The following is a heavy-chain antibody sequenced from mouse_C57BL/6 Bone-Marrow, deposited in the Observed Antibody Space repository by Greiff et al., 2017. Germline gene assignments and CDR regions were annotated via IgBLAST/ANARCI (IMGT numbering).Heavy chain of an antibody. CDR1: GYTFTSYG. J-gene: IGHJ3*01. V-gene: IGHV1-81*01. Sequence: QVQLQQSGAELARPGASVKLSCTASGYTFTSYGISWVKQSTGQGLEWIGEIYPRSGNTYYNEKFKGKATLTADKSSSTAYMELRSLTSEDSAVYFCAREGYYSRFAYWGQGTLVTVSA. D-gene: IGHD2-5*01. CDR2: IYPRSGNT. CDR3: AREGYYSRFAY.